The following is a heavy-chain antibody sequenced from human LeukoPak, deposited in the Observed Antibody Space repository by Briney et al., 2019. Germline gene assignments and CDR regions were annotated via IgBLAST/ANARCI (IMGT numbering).Heavy chain of an antibody. CDR1: GFTFSSYW. J-gene: IGHJ4*02. CDR2: IKQDGSEK. D-gene: IGHD3-10*01. CDR3: ARDRNYYGSGSYHRGYY. Sequence: GGSLRLSCAASGFTFSSYWMSWVRQAPGKGLEWVANIKQDGSEKYYVDSVKGRFTISRDNAKNSLYLQLNSLRAEDTAVYYCARDRNYYGSGSYHRGYYWGQGTLVTVSS. V-gene: IGHV3-7*01.